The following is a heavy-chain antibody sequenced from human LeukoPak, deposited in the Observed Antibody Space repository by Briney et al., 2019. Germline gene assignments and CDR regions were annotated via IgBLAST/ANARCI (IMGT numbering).Heavy chain of an antibody. CDR3: AKDLPGYYGMDV. D-gene: IGHD2-2*01. Sequence: GGSLSLSCAASGFTFSSYGMHWVRQVQGKGLEWVAVISYDGSNKYYADSVKGRFTISRDNSKNTLYLQMNSLRAEDTAVYYCAKDLPGYYGMDVWGQGTTVTVSS. CDR2: ISYDGSNK. CDR1: GFTFSSYG. J-gene: IGHJ6*02. V-gene: IGHV3-30*18.